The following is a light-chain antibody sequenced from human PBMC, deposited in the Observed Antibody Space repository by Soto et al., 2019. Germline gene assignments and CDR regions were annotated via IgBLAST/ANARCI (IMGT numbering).Light chain of an antibody. Sequence: EVVLTQSPGTVSLSPGEIATLSCRASQGVDSSDLAWYQQRPGQSPRLLIYGTSSRATGVPDRFSGSGSRTDFTLTINRLEPEDSAVYYCYQYGSSPLTFGGGTKVEIK. CDR1: QGVDSSD. V-gene: IGKV3-20*01. J-gene: IGKJ4*01. CDR2: GTS. CDR3: YQYGSSPLT.